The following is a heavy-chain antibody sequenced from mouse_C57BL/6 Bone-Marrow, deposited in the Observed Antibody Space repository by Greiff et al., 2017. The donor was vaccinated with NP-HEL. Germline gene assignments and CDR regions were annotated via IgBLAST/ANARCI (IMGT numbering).Heavy chain of an antibody. CDR1: GYTFTSYW. CDR2: INPSSGYT. J-gene: IGHJ2*01. V-gene: IGHV1-7*01. Sequence: QVQLQQSGAELAKPGASVKLSCKASGYTFTSYWMHWVKQRPGQGLEWIGYINPSSGYTKYNQKFKDKATFTADKSSSTAYMQLSSLTYEDSAVYYCARENVNYPFDYWGQGTTLTVSS. D-gene: IGHD2-1*01. CDR3: ARENVNYPFDY.